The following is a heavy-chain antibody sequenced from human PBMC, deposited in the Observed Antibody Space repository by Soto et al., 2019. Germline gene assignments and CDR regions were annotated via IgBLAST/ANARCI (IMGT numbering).Heavy chain of an antibody. CDR1: VGSISSSSYY. CDR3: ARHLGWSIAVADNWFEP. V-gene: IGHV4-39*01. CDR2: IYYSGST. Sequence: SETLSLTCTVSVGSISSSSYYWCGIRQPPGKGLEGIGSIYYSGSTYHNPSLKSRDTISVDTSNNQFSLKLSSVTAAHTAVYYCARHLGWSIAVADNWFEPWGQGTLVNVSS. D-gene: IGHD6-19*01. J-gene: IGHJ5*02.